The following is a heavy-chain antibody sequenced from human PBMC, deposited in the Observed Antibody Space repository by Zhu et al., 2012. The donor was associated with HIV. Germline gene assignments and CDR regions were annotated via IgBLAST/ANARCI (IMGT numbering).Heavy chain of an antibody. Sequence: QVQLQESGSGLVKPSETLSLTCTVSGASISSHYWSWIRQPPGKGLEWIAYIYYSGSTNYNPSLKSRVTISVDTSKNQFSLKLTSVTAADTAVYYCARGQRWFDSWGQGTLVTVSS. D-gene: IGHD6-25*01. J-gene: IGHJ5*01. CDR1: GASISSHY. CDR2: IYYSGST. CDR3: ARGQRWFDS. V-gene: IGHV4-59*11.